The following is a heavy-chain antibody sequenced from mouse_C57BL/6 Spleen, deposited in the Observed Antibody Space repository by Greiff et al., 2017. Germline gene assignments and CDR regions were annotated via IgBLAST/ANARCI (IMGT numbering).Heavy chain of an antibody. Sequence: QVQLQQSGAELARPGASVKLSCKASGYTFTSYGISWVKQRTGQGLEWIGEIYPRSGNTYYNEKFKGKATLTADKSSSTAYMELRSLTSEASAVDVCARWGDGCSIAYWGQGTLVTVSA. D-gene: IGHD2-3*01. CDR3: ARWGDGCSIAY. CDR1: GYTFTSYG. J-gene: IGHJ3*01. V-gene: IGHV1-81*01. CDR2: IYPRSGNT.